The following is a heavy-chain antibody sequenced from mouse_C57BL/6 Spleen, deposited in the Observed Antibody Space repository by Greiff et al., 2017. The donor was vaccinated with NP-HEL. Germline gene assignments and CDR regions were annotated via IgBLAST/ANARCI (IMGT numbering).Heavy chain of an antibody. CDR2: INPGSGGT. J-gene: IGHJ4*01. CDR1: GYAFTNYL. D-gene: IGHD4-1*01. Sequence: LVESGAELVRPGTSVKVSCKASGYAFTNYLIEWVKQRPGQGLEWIGVINPGSGGTNYNEKFKGKATLTADKSSSTAYMQLSSLTSEDSAVYFCANWDGKAMDYWGQGTSVTVSS. CDR3: ANWDGKAMDY. V-gene: IGHV1-54*01.